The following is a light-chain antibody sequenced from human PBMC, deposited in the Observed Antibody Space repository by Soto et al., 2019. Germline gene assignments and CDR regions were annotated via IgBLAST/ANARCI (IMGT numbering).Light chain of an antibody. V-gene: IGLV2-23*01. CDR3: CSYAGSSTSVV. CDR2: EGS. CDR1: SSDVGSYNL. J-gene: IGLJ2*01. Sequence: QSVLTQPASVSGSPGLSITISCTGTSSDVGSYNLVSWYQQHPGKAPKLMIYEGSKWPSGVSNRFSGSKSGNTASLTISGLQAEDEADYYCCSYAGSSTSVVFGGGTKLTVL.